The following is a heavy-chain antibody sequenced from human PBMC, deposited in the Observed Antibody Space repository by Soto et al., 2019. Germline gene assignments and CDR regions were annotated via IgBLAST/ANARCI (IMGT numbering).Heavy chain of an antibody. CDR3: AREGTMVRGVTDI. CDR1: GGTISSYY. CDR2: IYYSGST. Sequence: PSETLDLTCTVSGGTISSYYWSWIRQPPGKGLEWIAYIYYSGSTTYNPSLKSRVTISVDTSKNQFSLKLSSVTAADTAVYYCAREGTMVRGVTDIWGQGTMVTVSS. J-gene: IGHJ3*02. V-gene: IGHV4-59*01. D-gene: IGHD3-10*01.